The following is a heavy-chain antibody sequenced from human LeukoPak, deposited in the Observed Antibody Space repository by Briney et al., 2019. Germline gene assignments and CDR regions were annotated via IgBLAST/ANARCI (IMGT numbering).Heavy chain of an antibody. D-gene: IGHD2-15*01. CDR3: RRDALVGYFSYYYMDV. V-gene: IGHV4-59*11. Sequence: SETLSLTCTVSGGSISSHYWTWIRQSPVKGLEWIGDISNSGSTSYNPSVNSRVTISIDTSKNQFPLKLSSVTAADTAVYYCRRDALVGYFSYYYMDVWGKGTTVTVSS. CDR2: ISNSGST. J-gene: IGHJ6*03. CDR1: GGSISSHY.